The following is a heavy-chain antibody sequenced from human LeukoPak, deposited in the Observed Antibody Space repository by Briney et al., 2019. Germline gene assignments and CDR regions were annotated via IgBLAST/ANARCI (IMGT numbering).Heavy chain of an antibody. J-gene: IGHJ4*02. D-gene: IGHD3-16*01. CDR2: IRSKAYGGTT. Sequence: SGGSLRLSCTASGFTFGDYAMSWVRQAPGKGLEWVGFIRSKAYGGTTEYAASVKGRFTISRDDSQSIAYLQMNSLKTEDTAVYYCSVYVWGSYDFDYWGQGTLVTVSS. CDR1: GFTFGDYA. V-gene: IGHV3-49*04. CDR3: SVYVWGSYDFDY.